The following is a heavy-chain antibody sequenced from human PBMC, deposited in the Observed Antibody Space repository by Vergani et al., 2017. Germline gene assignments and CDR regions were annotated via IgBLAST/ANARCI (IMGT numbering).Heavy chain of an antibody. V-gene: IGHV4-39*07. Sequence: QLQLQESGPGLVKPSETLSLTCTVSGGSISSSSYYWGWIRQPPGKGLEWIGSIYYSGSTYYNPSLKSRVTISVDTSKNQFSLKLSSVTAADTAVYYCAREYIAGAETGDYWGQGTLVTVSS. D-gene: IGHD6-19*01. CDR2: IYYSGST. J-gene: IGHJ4*02. CDR1: GGSISSSSYY. CDR3: AREYIAGAETGDY.